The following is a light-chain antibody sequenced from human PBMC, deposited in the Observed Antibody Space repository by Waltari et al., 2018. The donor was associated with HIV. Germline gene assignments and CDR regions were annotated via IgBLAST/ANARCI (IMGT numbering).Light chain of an antibody. CDR1: QSVLYNSNNKNY. V-gene: IGKV4-1*01. CDR3: QQYYSTPWT. CDR2: WAS. J-gene: IGKJ1*01. Sequence: DIVMTQSPDSLAVSLGERATINCKSRQSVLYNSNNKNYLAWYRQKPGQPPTLLIYWASTRESGVPDRFSGSGSGTDFTLTISSLQAEDVALYYCQQYYSTPWTFGQGTKVEIK.